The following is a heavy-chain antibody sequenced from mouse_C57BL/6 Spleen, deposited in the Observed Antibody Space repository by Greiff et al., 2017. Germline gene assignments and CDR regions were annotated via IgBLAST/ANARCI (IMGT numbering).Heavy chain of an antibody. CDR3: ARHSGNYGDYAMDY. D-gene: IGHD2-1*01. CDR1: GFSLTSYG. CDR2: IWSDGST. Sequence: VQLKESGPGLVAPSQSLSITCTVSGFSLTSYGVHWVRQPPGKGLEWLVVIWSDGSTTYNSALKSRLSISKDNSKSQVFLKMNSLQTDDTAMYYCARHSGNYGDYAMDYWGQGTSVTVSS. J-gene: IGHJ4*01. V-gene: IGHV2-6-1*01.